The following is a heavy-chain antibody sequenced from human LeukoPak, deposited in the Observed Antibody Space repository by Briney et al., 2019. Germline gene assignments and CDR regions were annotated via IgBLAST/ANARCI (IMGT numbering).Heavy chain of an antibody. V-gene: IGHV1-69*05. Sequence: ASVKVSCKASGGTFSSYAISWVRQAPGQGLEWMGGIIPIFGTANYAQKFQGRVTITTDESTSTAYTELSSLRSEDTAVYYCVRGSSRYYYYYYMDVWGKGTTVTVSS. CDR3: VRGSSRYYYYYYMDV. D-gene: IGHD1-26*01. J-gene: IGHJ6*03. CDR2: IIPIFGTA. CDR1: GGTFSSYA.